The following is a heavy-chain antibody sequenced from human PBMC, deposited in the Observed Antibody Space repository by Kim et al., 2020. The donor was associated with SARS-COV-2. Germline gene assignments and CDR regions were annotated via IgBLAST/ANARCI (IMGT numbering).Heavy chain of an antibody. CDR3: TSTLVRGLNIKGY. V-gene: IGHV3-15*01. Sequence: GGSLRLSCAASGFTFSNAYMSWVRQAPGKGLEWIGRIKDKTNGETTDYAAPVKGRFTISRDDSKYTLYLQMNSLKTEDTAVYYCTSTLVRGLNIKGYWGQGTLVTVSS. J-gene: IGHJ4*02. CDR1: GFTFSNAY. D-gene: IGHD3-10*01. CDR2: IKDKTNGETT.